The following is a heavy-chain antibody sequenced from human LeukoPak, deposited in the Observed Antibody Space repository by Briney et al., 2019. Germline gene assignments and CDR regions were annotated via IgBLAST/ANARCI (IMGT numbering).Heavy chain of an antibody. V-gene: IGHV3-64D*06. CDR2: ISNNGGSP. Sequence: GGSLRLSCSASGFSFSSYAMHWVRQAPGKGLEYVSGISNNGGSPYYADSVKGRFTISRDNSKNTLSLQTSSLRPEDTAVYYCVKDGGDAGSGWRFDYWGQGTQVSVSS. CDR1: GFSFSSYA. D-gene: IGHD6-19*01. CDR3: VKDGGDAGSGWRFDY. J-gene: IGHJ4*02.